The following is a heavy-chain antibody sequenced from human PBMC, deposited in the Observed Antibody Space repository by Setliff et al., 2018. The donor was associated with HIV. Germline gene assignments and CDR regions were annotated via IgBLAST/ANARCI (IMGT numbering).Heavy chain of an antibody. D-gene: IGHD5-12*01. CDR3: ASGRTVVATIHYYYYYYMDV. Sequence: GASVKVSCKASGGTFSSYAISWVRRAPGQGLEWMGGIIPIFGTANYAQKFQGRVTITTDESTSTAYMELSSLRSEDTAVYYCASGRTVVATIHYYYYYYMDVWGKGTTVTVSS. CDR2: IIPIFGTA. V-gene: IGHV1-69*05. J-gene: IGHJ6*03. CDR1: GGTFSSYA.